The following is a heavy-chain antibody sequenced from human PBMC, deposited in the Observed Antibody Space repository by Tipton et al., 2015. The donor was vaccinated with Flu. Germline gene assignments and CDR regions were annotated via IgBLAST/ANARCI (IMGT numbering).Heavy chain of an antibody. D-gene: IGHD6-19*01. Sequence: TLSLTCTVSGGSISSYYWSWIRQPAGKGLEWIGSIYTSGSTNYNPSLKSRVIISVDTSKNQFSLKLSSVTAADTAVYYCARDIPWLVRGGMDVWGQGTTVTVSS. CDR3: ARDIPWLVRGGMDV. CDR1: GGSISSYY. V-gene: IGHV4-4*07. J-gene: IGHJ6*02. CDR2: IYTSGST.